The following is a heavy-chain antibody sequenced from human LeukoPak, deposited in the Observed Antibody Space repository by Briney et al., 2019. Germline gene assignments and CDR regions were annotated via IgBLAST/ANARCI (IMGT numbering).Heavy chain of an antibody. CDR1: GGTFSSYT. V-gene: IGHV1-69*04. D-gene: IGHD2-2*01. J-gene: IGHJ6*02. Sequence: GSSVKVSCKASGGTFSSYTISWVRQAPGQGLEWMGRIIPILGIANYAQKFQGRVTITADKSTSTAYMELSGLRSEDTAVYYCARDYCSSTSCPRRYYYYYGMDVWGQGTTVTVSS. CDR2: IIPILGIA. CDR3: ARDYCSSTSCPRRYYYYYGMDV.